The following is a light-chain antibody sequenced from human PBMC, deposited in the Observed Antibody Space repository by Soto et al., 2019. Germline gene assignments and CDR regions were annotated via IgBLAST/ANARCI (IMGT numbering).Light chain of an antibody. CDR2: EVS. CDR3: SSYAGSNNLYV. V-gene: IGLV2-8*01. CDR1: SSGVGGYNY. Sequence: LTQPPSASGSPGQSVTISCTGTSSGVGGYNYVSWYQQHPGKAPKLMIYEVSKRPSGVPDRFSGSKSGNTASLTVSGLQAEDEADYYCSSYAGSNNLYVFGTGTKVTVL. J-gene: IGLJ1*01.